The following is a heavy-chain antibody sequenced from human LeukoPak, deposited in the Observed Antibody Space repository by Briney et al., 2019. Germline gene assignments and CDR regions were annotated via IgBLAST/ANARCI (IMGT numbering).Heavy chain of an antibody. CDR3: ARKYSSGWPN. CDR1: GYSFTTYW. V-gene: IGHV5-51*01. Sequence: GESLKISCQGSGYSFTTYWIGWARQMPGKGLEWMGIIYPGDADTRYSTSFQGQVTISADKSINTACNRWSTQNTSDTAMYYCARKYSSGWPNWGQGTLVTVSS. J-gene: IGHJ4*02. D-gene: IGHD6-19*01. CDR2: IYPGDADT.